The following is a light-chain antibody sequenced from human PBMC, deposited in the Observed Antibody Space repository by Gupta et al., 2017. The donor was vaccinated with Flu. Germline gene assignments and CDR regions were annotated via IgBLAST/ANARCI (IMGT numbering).Light chain of an antibody. CDR1: QALNNNY. CDR2: CAS. Sequence: NVFTQYPATLSLSPGDRATLSCRASQALNNNYLAWYQQKLGQPPRLLIYCASTRATGIPDRFSGSGSGTDFTLTISRLEPEDFAVYFCQQFCSSPYTFGQGTKLEIK. CDR3: QQFCSSPYT. J-gene: IGKJ2*01. V-gene: IGKV3-20*01.